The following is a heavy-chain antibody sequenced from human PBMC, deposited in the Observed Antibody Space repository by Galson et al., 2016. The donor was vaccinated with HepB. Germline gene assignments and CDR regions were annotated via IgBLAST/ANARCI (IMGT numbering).Heavy chain of an antibody. CDR3: AKGLGVEAGDGFDM. CDR1: GFTFSSFA. V-gene: IGHV3-23*01. Sequence: SLRLSCAASGFTFSSFAMNWVRQAPGKGLQWVSAVSGSGDSTYYAGSVKGRFTISRDNSKNTLFLQMNSLRADDTAAYFCAKGLGVEAGDGFDMWGQGTMVIVSS. D-gene: IGHD2-15*01. CDR2: VSGSGDST. J-gene: IGHJ3*02.